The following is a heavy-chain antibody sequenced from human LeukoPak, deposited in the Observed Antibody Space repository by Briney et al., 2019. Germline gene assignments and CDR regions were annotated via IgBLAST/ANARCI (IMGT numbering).Heavy chain of an antibody. Sequence: KPSETQSLTCTVSGGSVSSYYWSWIRQPPGKGLEWIGYIYYSGSTNYNPSLKSRVTISVDTSKNQFSLKLSSVTAADTAVYHCARDNWNYGSSMDVWGQGTTVTVSS. V-gene: IGHV4-59*02. CDR2: IYYSGST. J-gene: IGHJ6*02. CDR3: ARDNWNYGSSMDV. CDR1: GGSVSSYY. D-gene: IGHD1-7*01.